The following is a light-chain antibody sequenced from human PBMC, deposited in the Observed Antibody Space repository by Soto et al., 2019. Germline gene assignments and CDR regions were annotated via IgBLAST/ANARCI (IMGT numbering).Light chain of an antibody. Sequence: DIQMTQSPSNLSGSVGDRVNSTCRASQTISSWLAWYQQKPGKAPKLLIYKASTLKSGVPSTFSGCGSGTEFTLTISTLQPDDFATYYCQHYNSYSEAFGQGTKVEI. J-gene: IGKJ1*01. CDR2: KAS. V-gene: IGKV1-5*03. CDR3: QHYNSYSEA. CDR1: QTISSW.